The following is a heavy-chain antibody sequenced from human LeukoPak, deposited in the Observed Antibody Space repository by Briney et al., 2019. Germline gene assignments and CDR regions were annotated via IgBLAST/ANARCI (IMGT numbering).Heavy chain of an antibody. CDR2: IWYDGSNK. Sequence: GGSLRLSCAASGFTFSSYGMHWVRQAPGKGLEWVAVIWYDGSNKYYADSVKGRFTISRDNSKNTLYLQMNSLRAEDTAVYYCARGDYGGNSRGDFFDYWGQGTLATVSS. V-gene: IGHV3-33*01. J-gene: IGHJ4*02. CDR1: GFTFSSYG. CDR3: ARGDYGGNSRGDFFDY. D-gene: IGHD4-23*01.